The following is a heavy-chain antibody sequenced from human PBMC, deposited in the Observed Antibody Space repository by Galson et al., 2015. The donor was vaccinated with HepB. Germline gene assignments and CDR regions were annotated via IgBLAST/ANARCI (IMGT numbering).Heavy chain of an antibody. V-gene: IGHV3-30-3*01. CDR1: GFTFSSYA. Sequence: SLRLSCAASGFTFSSYAMHWVRQAPGKGLEWVAVISYDGSNKYYADSVKGRFTISRDNSKNTLYLQMNSLRAEDTAVYYCARDSLAVAGTIDYWGQGTLVTVSS. CDR2: ISYDGSNK. J-gene: IGHJ4*02. CDR3: ARDSLAVAGTIDY. D-gene: IGHD6-19*01.